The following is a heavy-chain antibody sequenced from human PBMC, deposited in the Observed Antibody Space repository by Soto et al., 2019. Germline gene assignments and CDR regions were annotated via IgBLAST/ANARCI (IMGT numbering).Heavy chain of an antibody. CDR3: AHSPPRASRSWKNWFDP. J-gene: IGHJ5*02. CDR2: IYWDDDK. CDR1: GFALSTRGVG. V-gene: IGHV2-5*02. D-gene: IGHD6-13*01. Sequence: SGPTLVNPTQTLTLTCTFSGFALSTRGVGVGWIRQPPGKALEWLALIYWDDDKRYSPSLKSRLTITKDTSKDQVVLTMTNMAPVDPATYYCAHSPPRASRSWKNWFDPWGQGTLVTVSS.